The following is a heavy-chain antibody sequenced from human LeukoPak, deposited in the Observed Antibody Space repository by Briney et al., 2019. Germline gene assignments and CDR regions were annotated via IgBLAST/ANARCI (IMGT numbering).Heavy chain of an antibody. V-gene: IGHV4-59*01. J-gene: IGHJ4*02. Sequence: SETLSLTCTVSGGSISSYYWSWIRQPPGKGLEWIGYIYYSGSTNYNPSLKSRVTISVDTSKNQFSLKLSSVTAADTAAYYCARAYGQLRLGELSYYFDYWGQGTLVTVSS. D-gene: IGHD3-16*02. CDR1: GGSISSYY. CDR2: IYYSGST. CDR3: ARAYGQLRLGELSYYFDY.